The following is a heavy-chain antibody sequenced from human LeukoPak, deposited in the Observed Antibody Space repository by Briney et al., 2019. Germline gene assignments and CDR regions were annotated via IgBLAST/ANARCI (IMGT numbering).Heavy chain of an antibody. D-gene: IGHD2-15*01. V-gene: IGHV3-43D*03. CDR2: ISWDGGST. CDR1: GFTFDDYA. Sequence: GGSLRLSCAASGFTFDDYAMHWVRQAPGKGLEWVSLISWDGGSTYHADSVKGRFTISRDNSKNSLYLQMNSLRAEDTALYYCAKPLGYCSGGSCPSGEDYYYYGMDVWGQGTTVTVSS. CDR3: AKPLGYCSGGSCPSGEDYYYYGMDV. J-gene: IGHJ6*02.